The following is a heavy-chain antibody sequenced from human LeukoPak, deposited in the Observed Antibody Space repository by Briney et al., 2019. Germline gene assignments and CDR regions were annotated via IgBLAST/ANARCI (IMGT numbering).Heavy chain of an antibody. CDR3: AKDLVAAADTSFFDY. CDR2: ITNDGSST. Sequence: GGSLRLSCAASGLTFSSHWMHWVRQAPGKGLVWVSRITNDGSSTTYADSVKGRFTISRDNAKNMLYLQVNSLRAEDTAVYYCAKDLVAAADTSFFDYWGQGTLVTVSS. D-gene: IGHD6-13*01. V-gene: IGHV3-74*01. CDR1: GLTFSSHW. J-gene: IGHJ4*02.